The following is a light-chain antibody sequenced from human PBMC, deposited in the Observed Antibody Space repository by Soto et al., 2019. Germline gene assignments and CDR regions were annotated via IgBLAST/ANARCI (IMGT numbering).Light chain of an antibody. V-gene: IGKV3-15*01. J-gene: IGKJ4*01. CDR3: QQYNNWPLT. CDR1: QSVSSN. Sequence: EIVMTQSQATLSVSPGERATLSCRASQSVSSNLAWYQQKPGQAPRLLIYGASTRATGMPARFSGSGSGTEFTLTISSLQSEDFAVYYCQQYNNWPLTFGGGTKVEIK. CDR2: GAS.